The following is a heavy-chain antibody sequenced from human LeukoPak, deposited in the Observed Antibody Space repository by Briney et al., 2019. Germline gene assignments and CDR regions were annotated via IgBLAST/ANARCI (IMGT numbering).Heavy chain of an antibody. CDR2: IYHSGST. J-gene: IGHJ4*02. CDR1: GYSISSGYY. CDR3: ARTLTIFGVTANFDY. D-gene: IGHD3-3*01. Sequence: PSETLSLTCAVSGYSISSGYYWGWTRQPPGKGLEWIGSIYHSGSTYYNPSLKSRVTISVDTSKNQFSLKLSSVTAADTSVYYCARTLTIFGVTANFDYWGQGTLVTVSS. V-gene: IGHV4-38-2*01.